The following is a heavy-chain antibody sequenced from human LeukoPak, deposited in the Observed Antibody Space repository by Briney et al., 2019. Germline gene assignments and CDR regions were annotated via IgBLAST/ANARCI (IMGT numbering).Heavy chain of an antibody. CDR3: ARDGEYCSAGCTSHSYSYGLDV. Sequence: GGSLRLSCAASGFSFSNHGIHWVRQAPGKGLEWVSLIWYDGSNKYYADSVKGRFTISRDDSKNTVYLQMNSLRAGDTSVYYCARDGEYCSAGCTSHSYSYGLDVWGQGTTVTVS. CDR2: IWYDGSNK. D-gene: IGHD2-15*01. CDR1: GFSFSNHG. V-gene: IGHV3-33*01. J-gene: IGHJ6*02.